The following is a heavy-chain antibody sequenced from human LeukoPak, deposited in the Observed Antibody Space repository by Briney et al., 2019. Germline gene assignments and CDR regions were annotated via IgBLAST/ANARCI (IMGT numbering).Heavy chain of an antibody. J-gene: IGHJ5*02. Sequence: ASVKVSCKASGYTFTSCDINWVRQATGQGLEWMGWMNPNSGNTGYAQKFQGRITITRNTSISTAYMELSSLRSEDTAVYYCARVRRCSSTSCYPTRGNWFDPWGQGTLVTVSS. CDR3: ARVRRCSSTSCYPTRGNWFDP. CDR2: MNPNSGNT. V-gene: IGHV1-8*03. D-gene: IGHD2-2*01. CDR1: GYTFTSCD.